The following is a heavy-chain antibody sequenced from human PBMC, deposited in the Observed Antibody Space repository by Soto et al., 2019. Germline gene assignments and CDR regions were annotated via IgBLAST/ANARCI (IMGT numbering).Heavy chain of an antibody. D-gene: IGHD6-13*01. CDR3: ARERYSSSWEVHYGMDV. CDR2: IIPIFGTA. CDR1: GGTFSSYA. V-gene: IGHV1-69*01. Sequence: QVQLVQSGAEVKKPGSSVKVSCKASGGTFSSYAISWVRQAPGQGLEWMGGIIPIFGTANYAQTFQGSVTITADESTRTAYMALSSLRSEDTAVYYCARERYSSSWEVHYGMDVWGQGTTVAVSS. J-gene: IGHJ6*02.